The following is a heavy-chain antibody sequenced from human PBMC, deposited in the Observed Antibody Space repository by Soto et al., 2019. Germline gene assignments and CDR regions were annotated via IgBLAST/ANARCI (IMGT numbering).Heavy chain of an antibody. V-gene: IGHV1-69*13. CDR1: GGTFSSYA. J-gene: IGHJ5*02. CDR2: IIPIFGTA. Sequence: GASVKVSCKASGGTFSSYAISWVRQAPGQGLEWMGGIIPIFGTANYAQKFQGRVTITADESTSTAYMELSSLRSEDTAVYYCARDRSILTGYSNWFDPWGPGTLVTVSS. D-gene: IGHD3-9*01. CDR3: ARDRSILTGYSNWFDP.